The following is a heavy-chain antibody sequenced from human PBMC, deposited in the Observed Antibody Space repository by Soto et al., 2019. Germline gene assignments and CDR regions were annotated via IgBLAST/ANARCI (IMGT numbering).Heavy chain of an antibody. CDR1: GGTFSSYA. CDR3: ARGRIFGSQPGTTEGDYYYYYGMDV. Sequence: GASVKVSCKASGGTFSSYAISWVRQAPGQGLEWMGGIIPIFGTANYAQKFQGRVTITADESTSTAYMELSSLRSEDTAVYYCARGRIFGSQPGTTEGDYYYYYGMDVWGQGTTVTVSS. CDR2: IIPIFGTA. D-gene: IGHD3-3*01. V-gene: IGHV1-69*13. J-gene: IGHJ6*02.